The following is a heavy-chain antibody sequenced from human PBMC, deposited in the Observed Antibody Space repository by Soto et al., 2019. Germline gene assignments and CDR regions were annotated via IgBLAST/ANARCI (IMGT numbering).Heavy chain of an antibody. V-gene: IGHV3-23*01. J-gene: IGHJ4*02. CDR3: ARGPSEYIWGSYLRYCDS. CDR1: GFTFSSFA. CDR2: ISGSSDHT. Sequence: EVQLLESGGGLVQPGGSLRLSCAASGFTFSSFAMNWVRQAPGKGLEWVSAISGSSDHTYYADSVKGRFIISRDNSKNTLYLQMDSLSADDTAVYYCARGPSEYIWGSYLRYCDSWGQGSLVTVSS. D-gene: IGHD3-16*02.